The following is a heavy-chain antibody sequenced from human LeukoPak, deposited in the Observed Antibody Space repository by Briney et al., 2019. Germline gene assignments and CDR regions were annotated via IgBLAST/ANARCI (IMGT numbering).Heavy chain of an antibody. V-gene: IGHV3-48*04. CDR3: ARDFPTTTSWYYFDY. D-gene: IGHD2-2*01. CDR1: GFTFSSYS. Sequence: GGSLRLSCAASGFTFSSYSMNWVRQAPGKGLEWVSYISSSSSTIYYADSVKGRFTVSRDNAKNSLYLQMSSLRAEDTAVYYCARDFPTTTSWYYFDYWGQGALVVVSS. CDR2: ISSSSSTI. J-gene: IGHJ4*02.